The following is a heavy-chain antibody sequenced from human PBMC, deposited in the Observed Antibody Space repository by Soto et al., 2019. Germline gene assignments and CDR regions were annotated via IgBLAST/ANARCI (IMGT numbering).Heavy chain of an antibody. CDR2: VSYDGDNK. Sequence: HPGGSLRLSCAASGFTFNNYGMHWVRQAPGKGLEWVTLVSYDGDNKYYADSVRGRFTVSRDNSKNTLFLQMNSLRGEDTAVYYCAKGYCSNGACYSPFDYWGQGTLVTVSS. D-gene: IGHD2-8*01. CDR1: GFTFNNYG. V-gene: IGHV3-30*18. J-gene: IGHJ4*02. CDR3: AKGYCSNGACYSPFDY.